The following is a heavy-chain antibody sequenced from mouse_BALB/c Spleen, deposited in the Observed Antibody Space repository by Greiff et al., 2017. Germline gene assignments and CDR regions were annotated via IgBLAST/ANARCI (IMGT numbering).Heavy chain of an antibody. CDR2: INPSNGGT. CDR3: TRRDSITTVVATYYAMDY. V-gene: IGHV1S81*02. CDR1: GYTFTSYY. Sequence: VKLQESGAELVKPGASVKLSCKASGYTFTSYYMYWVKQRPGQGLEWIGEINPSNGGTNFNEKFKSKATLTVDKSSSTAYMQLSSLTSEDSAVYYCTRRDSITTVVATYYAMDYWGQGTSVTVSS. D-gene: IGHD1-1*01. J-gene: IGHJ4*01.